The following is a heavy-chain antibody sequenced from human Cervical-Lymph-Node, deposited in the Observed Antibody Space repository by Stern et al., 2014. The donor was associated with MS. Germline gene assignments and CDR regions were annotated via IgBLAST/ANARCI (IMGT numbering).Heavy chain of an antibody. J-gene: IGHJ4*02. Sequence: VQLVQSGGGLVQPGGSLRLSCAASGFTFSSYAMSWVRQAPGQGLARISGISGSGGNTYYGNYVKGRFTIFRDNSKTPPYLQMSSLRAEDTAEYYCAKEGRLGYCSGGSCYPIYWGQGTLVTVSS. CDR3: AKEGRLGYCSGGSCYPIY. CDR1: GFTFSSYA. D-gene: IGHD2-15*01. V-gene: IGHV3-23*04. CDR2: ISGSGGNT.